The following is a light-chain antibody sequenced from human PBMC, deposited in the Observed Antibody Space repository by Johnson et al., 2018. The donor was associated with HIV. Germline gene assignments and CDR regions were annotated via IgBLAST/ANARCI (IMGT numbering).Light chain of an antibody. Sequence: QSVLTQPPSVSAAPGQKVTISCSGSSSNIGNNYVSWYQQLPGTAPKLVIYDNNKRPSGIPDRFSGSKSGTSATLGITGLQTGDEADYYCGTWDSSLSAYVVRTGTKVTGL. CDR1: SSNIGNNY. CDR3: GTWDSSLSAYV. CDR2: DNN. V-gene: IGLV1-51*01. J-gene: IGLJ1*01.